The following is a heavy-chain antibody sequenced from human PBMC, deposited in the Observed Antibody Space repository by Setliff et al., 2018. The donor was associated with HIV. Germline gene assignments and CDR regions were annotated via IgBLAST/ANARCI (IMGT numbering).Heavy chain of an antibody. CDR3: ARVVGYYDSSGYPNYYYYYMDV. V-gene: IGHV4-61*09. CDR2: IYTSGST. CDR1: GVSIRSDVYY. Sequence: PSETLSLTCTVSGVSIRSDVYYWSWIRRPAGKGLEWIGHIYTSGSTNYNPSLKSRVTMSVDTSKNQFSLKLSSVTAADTAVYYCARVVGYYDSSGYPNYYYYYMDVWGKGTTVTVSS. D-gene: IGHD3-22*01. J-gene: IGHJ6*03.